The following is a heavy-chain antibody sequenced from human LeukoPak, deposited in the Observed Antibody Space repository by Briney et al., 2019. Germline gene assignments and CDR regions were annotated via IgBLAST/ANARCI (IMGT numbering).Heavy chain of an antibody. J-gene: IGHJ4*02. Sequence: SETLSLTCAVYGGSFSGYYWSWIRQPPGKGLEWIGEVNQSGSTNYNPSLKSRVTISVDTSKNQFSLKLSSVTAADTAVYYCARSKWVVGATYFDYWGQGTLVTVSS. CDR3: ARSKWVVGATYFDY. CDR2: VNQSGST. CDR1: GGSFSGYY. D-gene: IGHD1-26*01. V-gene: IGHV4-34*01.